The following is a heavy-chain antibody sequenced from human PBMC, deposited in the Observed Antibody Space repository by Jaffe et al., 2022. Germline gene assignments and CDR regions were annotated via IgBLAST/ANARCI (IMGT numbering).Heavy chain of an antibody. D-gene: IGHD3-3*01. CDR2: INAGNGNT. Sequence: QVQLVQSGAEVKKPGASVKVSCKASGYTFTSYAMHWVRQAPGQRLEWMGWINAGNGNTKYSQKFQGRVTITRDTSASTAYMELSSLRSEDTAVYYCARDSPWKPQWNLEWLSSNWFDPWGQGTLVTVSS. CDR3: ARDSPWKPQWNLEWLSSNWFDP. V-gene: IGHV1-3*01. J-gene: IGHJ5*02. CDR1: GYTFTSYA.